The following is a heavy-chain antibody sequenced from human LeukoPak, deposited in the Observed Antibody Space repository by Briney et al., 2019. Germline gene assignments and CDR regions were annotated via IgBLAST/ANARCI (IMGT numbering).Heavy chain of an antibody. D-gene: IGHD3-22*01. Sequence: PGGSLRLSCAASGFSFSSYAMNWVRQAPGKGLEWVSAISGSGGSTYYADAVKGRFTISRDNSKNTLYLQMNSLRAEDTAIYYCAKSPLGVVVPANFDYWGQGTLVTVSS. J-gene: IGHJ4*02. CDR3: AKSPLGVVVPANFDY. CDR2: ISGSGGST. V-gene: IGHV3-23*01. CDR1: GFSFSSYA.